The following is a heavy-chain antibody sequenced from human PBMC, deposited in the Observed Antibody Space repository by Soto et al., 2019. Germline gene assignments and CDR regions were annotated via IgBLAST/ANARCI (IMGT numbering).Heavy chain of an antibody. CDR3: ARGVTVAGTLSHYYYYYMDV. V-gene: IGHV1-8*01. CDR2: MNPNSGNT. D-gene: IGHD6-19*01. Sequence: ASVKVSCKASGYTFTSYDINWVRQATGQGLEWMGWMNPNSGNTGYAQKFQGRVTMTRNTSISTAYMELSSLRSEDTAVYYCARGVTVAGTLSHYYYYYMDVWGKGNTVTVSS. J-gene: IGHJ6*03. CDR1: GYTFTSYD.